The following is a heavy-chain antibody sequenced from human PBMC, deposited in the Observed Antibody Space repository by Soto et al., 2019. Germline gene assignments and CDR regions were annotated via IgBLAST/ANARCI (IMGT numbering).Heavy chain of an antibody. J-gene: IGHJ4*02. D-gene: IGHD4-17*01. V-gene: IGHV1-2*04. CDR2: INPNSGGT. Sequence: QVPLVQSGAEVKKPGASVKVSCKASGYTYTGYYMHWVRQAPGQGLEWMGWINPNSGGTNYAQKFQGWVTMTRDTSISTAYMELSRLRSDDTAVYYCAREHDYGDYGGSFDYWGQGTLVTVSS. CDR3: AREHDYGDYGGSFDY. CDR1: GYTYTGYY.